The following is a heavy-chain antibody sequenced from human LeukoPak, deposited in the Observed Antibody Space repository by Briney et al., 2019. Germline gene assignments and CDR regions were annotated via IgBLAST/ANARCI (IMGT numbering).Heavy chain of an antibody. CDR1: GGTFSSYA. V-gene: IGHV1-8*02. CDR2: MNPNSGNT. J-gene: IGHJ6*02. Sequence: ASVKVSCKASGGTFSSYAISWVRQATGQGLEWMGWMNPNSGNTGYAQKFQGRVTMTRNTSISTAYMELSSLRSEDTAVYYCARGRAPSTHYDILTGYYTAKKNYYYYYGMDVWGQGTTVTVSS. D-gene: IGHD3-9*01. CDR3: ARGRAPSTHYDILTGYYTAKKNYYYYYGMDV.